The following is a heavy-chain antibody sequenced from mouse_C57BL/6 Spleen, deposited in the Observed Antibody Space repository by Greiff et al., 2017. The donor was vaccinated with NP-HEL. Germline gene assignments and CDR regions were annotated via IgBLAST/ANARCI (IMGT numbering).Heavy chain of an antibody. J-gene: IGHJ4*01. CDR1: GYTFTSYW. CDR3: ARPYDYYAMDY. Sequence: QVQLQQPGAELVRPGTSVKLSCKASGYTFTSYWMHWVKQRPGQGLEWIGVIDPSDSYTNYNQKFKGKATLTVDPSSSTAYMQLSSLTSEDAAVYYCARPYDYYAMDYWGQGTSVTVSS. D-gene: IGHD1-1*01. CDR2: IDPSDSYT. V-gene: IGHV1-59*01.